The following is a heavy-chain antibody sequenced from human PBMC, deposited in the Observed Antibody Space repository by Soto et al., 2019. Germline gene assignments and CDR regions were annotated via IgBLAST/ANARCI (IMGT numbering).Heavy chain of an antibody. D-gene: IGHD4-4*01. J-gene: IGHJ5*02. Sequence: SETLSLTCAVYGGSFSGYYWSWIRQPPGKGLEWIGEINHSGSTNYNPSLKSRVTISVDTSKNQFSLKLSSVTAADTAVYYCARGGTTVTTPRRGTSKKYNWFDPWGQGTLVTVSS. CDR3: ARGGTTVTTPRRGTSKKYNWFDP. CDR1: GGSFSGYY. CDR2: INHSGST. V-gene: IGHV4-34*01.